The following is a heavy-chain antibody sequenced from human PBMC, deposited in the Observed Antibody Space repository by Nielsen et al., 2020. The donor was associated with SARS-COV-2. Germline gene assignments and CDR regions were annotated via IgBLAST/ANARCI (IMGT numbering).Heavy chain of an antibody. D-gene: IGHD5-18*01. J-gene: IGHJ4*02. CDR2: INTNTGNP. Sequence: ASVKVSCKASGYTLTSYAMNWVRQAPGQGLEWMGWINTNTGNPTYAQGFTGRFVFSLDTSVSTAYLQISSLKAEDTAVYYCARDEYSYGYGFGLDWGQGTLVTVSS. CDR1: GYTLTSYA. CDR3: ARDEYSYGYGFGLD. V-gene: IGHV7-4-1*02.